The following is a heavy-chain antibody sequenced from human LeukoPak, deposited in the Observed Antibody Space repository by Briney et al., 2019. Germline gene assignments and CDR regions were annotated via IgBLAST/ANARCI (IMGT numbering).Heavy chain of an antibody. CDR2: ISSSGMTK. CDR1: GFPFSSYE. V-gene: IGHV3-48*03. D-gene: IGHD3-16*02. CDR3: ARDGRSRGLSHVNFDY. Sequence: GGSLRLSCAASGFPFSSYEMNWVRKAPGKGLEWVSSISSSGMTKYYAVSVKGRFTMSRDNAKNSLYLQLNSLRAEDTAVYYCARDGRSRGLSHVNFDYWGQGILVTVSS. J-gene: IGHJ4*02.